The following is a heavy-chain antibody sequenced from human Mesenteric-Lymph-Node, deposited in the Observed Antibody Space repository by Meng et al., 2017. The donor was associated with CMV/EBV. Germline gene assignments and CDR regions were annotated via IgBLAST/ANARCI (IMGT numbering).Heavy chain of an antibody. V-gene: IGHV3-23*01. CDR2: ISGSGGST. CDR3: AKDPTIDY. Sequence: LRISCAASGFTCSSYAMSWVRQAPGKGLEWVSAISGSGGSTYYADSVKGRFTISRDNSKNTLYLQMNSLRAEDAAVYYCAKDPTIDYWGQGTLVTVSS. J-gene: IGHJ4*02. CDR1: GFTCSSYA.